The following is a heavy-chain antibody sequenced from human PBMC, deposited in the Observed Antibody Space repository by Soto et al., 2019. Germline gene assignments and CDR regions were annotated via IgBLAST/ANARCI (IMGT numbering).Heavy chain of an antibody. Sequence: QVQLEESGPGLVKPSQTLSLTCSVSGGSFSSDSFIWSWVRQFPGKGLEWIGYIYYSGTTYYNPSLRSQVKMSVDTSKNQFSLHLSSVTAADTAVYYCARDHKWDGMDVWGQGATVTVSS. D-gene: IGHD1-26*01. J-gene: IGHJ6*02. V-gene: IGHV4-31*01. CDR3: ARDHKWDGMDV. CDR1: GGSFSSDSFI. CDR2: IYYSGTT.